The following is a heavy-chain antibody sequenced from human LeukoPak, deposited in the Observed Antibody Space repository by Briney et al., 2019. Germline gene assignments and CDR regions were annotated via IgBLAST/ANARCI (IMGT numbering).Heavy chain of an antibody. Sequence: SQTLSLTCTVSDDTISSGGYSWSWIRQPPGKGLEWIGFVFYSGSTYYNPSLKSRVTISIDTSKKQFSLNLSSVTAADTAVYYCARDWEDIVVVPAASTDYYYYMDVWGKGTTVTVSS. CDR3: ARDWEDIVVVPAASTDYYYYMDV. CDR2: VFYSGST. CDR1: DDTISSGGYS. J-gene: IGHJ6*03. V-gene: IGHV4-30-4*07. D-gene: IGHD2-2*01.